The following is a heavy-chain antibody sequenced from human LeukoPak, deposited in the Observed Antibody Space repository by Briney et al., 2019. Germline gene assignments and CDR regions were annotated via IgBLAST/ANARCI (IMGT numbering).Heavy chain of an antibody. J-gene: IGHJ4*02. V-gene: IGHV3-7*01. D-gene: IGHD3-22*01. CDR3: TRMYLYESSSYRSSDY. Sequence: PGGSLRLSCATSGFTFSNYWMSWVRQAPGKGLEWVAKIKEDGSEKKYVDSVKGRFTISRDNAENAVHLEMNSLRAEDTAVYYCTRMYLYESSSYRSSDYWGQGTLVTVSS. CDR1: GFTFSNYW. CDR2: IKEDGSEK.